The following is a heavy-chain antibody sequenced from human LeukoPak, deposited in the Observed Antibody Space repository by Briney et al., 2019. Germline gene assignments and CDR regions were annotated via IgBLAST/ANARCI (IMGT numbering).Heavy chain of an antibody. D-gene: IGHD2-2*01. V-gene: IGHV1-18*01. CDR1: GYTFTSYG. CDR3: ATSPRYCSSTSCSNYYYYGMDV. Sequence: ASVKVSCKASGYTFTSYGISWVRQAPGQGLEWMGRISAYNGNTNYAQKLQGRVTMTTDTSTSTAYMELRSLRSDDTAVYYCATSPRYCSSTSCSNYYYYGMDVWGQGTTVTVSS. J-gene: IGHJ6*02. CDR2: ISAYNGNT.